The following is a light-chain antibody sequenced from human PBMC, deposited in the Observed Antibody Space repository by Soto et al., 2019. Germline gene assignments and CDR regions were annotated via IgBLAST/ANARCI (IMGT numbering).Light chain of an antibody. CDR1: QDISNW. CDR2: AAS. Sequence: DIQMTQSPSSVSASVGDRVTLTCRASQDISNWLAWYQQKPGTAPKLLIYAASSLQSGVPSRFSGSGSGTEFTLTISGLQPDDFATYYCQQYNSYPYSFGQGTKLEIK. J-gene: IGKJ2*03. CDR3: QQYNSYPYS. V-gene: IGKV1D-16*01.